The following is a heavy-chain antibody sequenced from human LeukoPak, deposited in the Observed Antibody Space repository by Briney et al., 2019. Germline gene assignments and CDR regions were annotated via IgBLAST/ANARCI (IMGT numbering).Heavy chain of an antibody. D-gene: IGHD3-3*01. CDR2: IYYSGST. Sequence: SETLSLTCTVSGGSISSHYWSWIRQPPGKGLEWIGYIYYSGSTNYNPSPKSRVTISVDTSKNQFSLKLSSVTAADTAVYYCARNPTRRYYDFWSGYFFGDYYMDVWGKGTTVTVSS. CDR3: ARNPTRRYYDFWSGYFFGDYYMDV. CDR1: GGSISSHY. J-gene: IGHJ6*03. V-gene: IGHV4-59*11.